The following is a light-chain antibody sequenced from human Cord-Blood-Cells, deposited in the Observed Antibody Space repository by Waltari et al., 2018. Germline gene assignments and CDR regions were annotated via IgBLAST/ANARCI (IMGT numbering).Light chain of an antibody. J-gene: IGLJ1*01. V-gene: IGLV2-14*01. Sequence: QSPLTQPASVSGSPGQSITLSCTGTSSDVGGYNTVSWYQQHPGKAPKLMIYDVSNRPSGVSNRFSGSKSGNTASLTISGLQAEDEADYYCSSYTSSSTLYVFGTGTKVTVL. CDR3: SSYTSSSTLYV. CDR1: SSDVGGYNT. CDR2: DVS.